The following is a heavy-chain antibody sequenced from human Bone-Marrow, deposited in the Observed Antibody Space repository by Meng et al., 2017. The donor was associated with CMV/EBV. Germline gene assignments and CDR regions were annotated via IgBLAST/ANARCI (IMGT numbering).Heavy chain of an antibody. D-gene: IGHD3-3*01. V-gene: IGHV3-74*01. Sequence: GESLKISCAVSGLIFSTYWMHWVRQAPGKGLVWVARINSDGTSTLYADSVKGRFTISRDNANNTLYLQMNSLRAEDTAVYYCATGSGSPWRYWGQGTLVTVSS. CDR2: INSDGTST. J-gene: IGHJ4*02. CDR3: ATGSGSPWRY. CDR1: GLIFSTYW.